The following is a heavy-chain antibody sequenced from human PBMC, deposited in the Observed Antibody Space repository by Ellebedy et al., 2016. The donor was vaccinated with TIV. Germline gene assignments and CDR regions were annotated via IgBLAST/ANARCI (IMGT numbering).Heavy chain of an antibody. CDR2: INSDGSST. V-gene: IGHV3-74*01. CDR1: GFTFSSYW. Sequence: PGGSLRLSCAASGFTFSSYWRHWVRQVPGKGRVWVSRINSDGSSTSYADSVKGRFTISRDNAKNTLYLQMNSLRAEDTAVYYCARDVDSSGYYTVLNWGQGTLVTVSS. D-gene: IGHD3-22*01. CDR3: ARDVDSSGYYTVLN. J-gene: IGHJ4*02.